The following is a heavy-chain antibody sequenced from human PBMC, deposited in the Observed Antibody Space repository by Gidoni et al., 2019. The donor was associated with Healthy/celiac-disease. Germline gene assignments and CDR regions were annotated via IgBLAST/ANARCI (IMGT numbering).Heavy chain of an antibody. CDR2: ISGSGGST. D-gene: IGHD2-15*01. CDR3: AKAFGGGSRLRGWFDP. Sequence: EVQLLESGGGLVQPGGSLRLSCAASGFTFSSYAMSWVRQAPGKGLEWVSAISGSGGSTYYADSVKGRFTISRDNSKNTLYLQMNSLRAEDTAVYYCAKAFGGGSRLRGWFDPWGQGTLVTVSS. CDR1: GFTFSSYA. V-gene: IGHV3-23*01. J-gene: IGHJ5*02.